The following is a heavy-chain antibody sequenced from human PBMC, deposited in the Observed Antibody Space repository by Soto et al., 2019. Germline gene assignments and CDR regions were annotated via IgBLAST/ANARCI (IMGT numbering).Heavy chain of an antibody. CDR2: IYYSGSA. D-gene: IGHD4-17*01. CDR3: ARHGVDYGDYASYYYYGMDV. Sequence: QLQLQESGPGLVKPSETLSLTCTVSGGSISSSTYYWGWIRQPPGKGLEWIGMIYYSGSAYYNRSLKSRVTISIDTSKNQFSLRLSTVTAADTAVYYCARHGVDYGDYASYYYYGMDVWGRGTTVTVSS. J-gene: IGHJ6*02. CDR1: GGSISSSTYY. V-gene: IGHV4-39*01.